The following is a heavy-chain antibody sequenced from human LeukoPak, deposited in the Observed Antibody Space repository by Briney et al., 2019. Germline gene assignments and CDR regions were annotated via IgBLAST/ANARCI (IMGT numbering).Heavy chain of an antibody. CDR2: IRYDGRNK. CDR1: GFTFSSYG. CDR3: ARGPFYNILTGFRGRFLGFDS. Sequence: GGSLRLSCAASGFTFSSYGMNWVRQAPGKGLEWVAFIRYDGRNKYYADSVEGRFTISRDNSKNTLYLQMNSLRAEDTAVYCCARGPFYNILTGFRGRFLGFDSWGQGTLITVSS. V-gene: IGHV3-30*02. D-gene: IGHD3-9*01. J-gene: IGHJ4*02.